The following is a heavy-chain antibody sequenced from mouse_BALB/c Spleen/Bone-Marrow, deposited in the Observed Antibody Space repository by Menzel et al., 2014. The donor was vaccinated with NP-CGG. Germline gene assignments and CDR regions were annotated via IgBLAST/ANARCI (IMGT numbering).Heavy chain of an antibody. CDR3: ARWKRLGAMDY. D-gene: IGHD1-1*01. J-gene: IGHJ4*01. Sequence: EVMLVESGPGLVKPSQSLSLTCTVTGYSITSDYAWNWIRQFPGNKLEWMAYISYSGSTNYNPSLKSRISITRDTSKNQFFLQLNSVTTEDTATYYGARWKRLGAMDYWGQGTSVTVSS. CDR1: GYSITSDYA. V-gene: IGHV3-2*02. CDR2: ISYSGST.